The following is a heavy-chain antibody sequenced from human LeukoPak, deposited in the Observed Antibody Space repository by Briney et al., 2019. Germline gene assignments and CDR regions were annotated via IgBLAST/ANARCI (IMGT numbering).Heavy chain of an antibody. J-gene: IGHJ4*02. D-gene: IGHD1-26*01. Sequence: PGGSLRLSCAASGFTFSNYWMHWVRQVPGKGPVWVSRINTDGRRISYADSVQVRFTISRDNAESTVYLQMNSLKVEDTALYYCVRGIGVWELPAHPRLDYWGQGTLVTVSS. CDR3: VRGIGVWELPAHPRLDY. CDR1: GFTFSNYW. CDR2: INTDGRRI. V-gene: IGHV3-74*01.